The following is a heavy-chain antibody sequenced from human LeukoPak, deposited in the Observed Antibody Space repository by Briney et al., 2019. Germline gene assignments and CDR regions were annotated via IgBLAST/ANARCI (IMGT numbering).Heavy chain of an antibody. D-gene: IGHD3-10*01. J-gene: IGHJ4*02. V-gene: IGHV1-18*01. CDR1: GYTFINYG. CDR2: NSAYNGNT. CDR3: ARDLDQYNGRFGGFGHDF. Sequence: GASVKVSCKASGYTFINYGINWVRQAPGQGLEWMGWNSAYNGNTNYAQSLQGRVTMTTDTSTSTVYMEMRSLTSDDTAVYYCARDLDQYNGRFGGFGHDFWGQGTLVTVSS.